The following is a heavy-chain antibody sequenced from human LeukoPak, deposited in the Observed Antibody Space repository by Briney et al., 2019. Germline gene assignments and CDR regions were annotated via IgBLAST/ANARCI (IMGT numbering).Heavy chain of an antibody. Sequence: SEGSLRLSCAASGFTFSSYAMSWVRQAPGKGLEWVSAISGSGGSTYYAGSVKGRFTISRDNSKNTLYLQMNSLRAEDTAVYYCAKYYYDSSGYYYDPIYFDYWGQGTLVTVSS. CDR3: AKYYYDSSGYYYDPIYFDY. V-gene: IGHV3-23*01. CDR2: ISGSGGST. D-gene: IGHD3-22*01. CDR1: GFTFSSYA. J-gene: IGHJ4*02.